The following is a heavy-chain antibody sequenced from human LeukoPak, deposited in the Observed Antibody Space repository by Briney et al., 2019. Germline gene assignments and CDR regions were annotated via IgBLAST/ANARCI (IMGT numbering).Heavy chain of an antibody. J-gene: IGHJ4*02. CDR3: AKDATITIFGVVTYIDY. CDR1: GFTFSSYA. Sequence: GGSLRLSCAASGFTFSSYAMSWVRQAPGKGLEWVSAISGSGGSTYYADPAKGRFTISRDNSKNTLYLQMNSLRAEDTAVYYCAKDATITIFGVVTYIDYWRQGTLVTLSS. V-gene: IGHV3-23*01. CDR2: ISGSGGST. D-gene: IGHD3-3*01.